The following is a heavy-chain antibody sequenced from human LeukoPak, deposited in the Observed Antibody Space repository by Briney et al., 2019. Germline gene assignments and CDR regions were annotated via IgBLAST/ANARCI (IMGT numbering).Heavy chain of an antibody. V-gene: IGHV4-39*01. CDR2: IYYSGST. D-gene: IGHD5-18*01. Sequence: SETLSLTCTVSGGSISSSSYYWGWIRQPPGKGLEWIGSIYYSGSTYYNPSLKSRVAISVDTFKNQFSLKLTSVTAADTAVYFCARHDGYNYARIDYWGQGTLVTVSS. CDR1: GGSISSSSYY. CDR3: ARHDGYNYARIDY. J-gene: IGHJ4*02.